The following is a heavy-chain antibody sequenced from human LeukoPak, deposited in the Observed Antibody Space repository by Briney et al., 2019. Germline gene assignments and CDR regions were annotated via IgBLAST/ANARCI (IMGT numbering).Heavy chain of an antibody. CDR3: ARRSGDSVGMDV. CDR2: INHSGST. J-gene: IGHJ6*02. Sequence: SEILSLTCAVYGGSFSGYYWSWIRQPPGKGLEWIGEINHSGSTNYNPSLKSRVTISVDTSKNQFSLNLSSVTAADTAVYYCARRSGDSVGMDVWGQGTTVTVSS. D-gene: IGHD3-10*01. V-gene: IGHV4-34*01. CDR1: GGSFSGYY.